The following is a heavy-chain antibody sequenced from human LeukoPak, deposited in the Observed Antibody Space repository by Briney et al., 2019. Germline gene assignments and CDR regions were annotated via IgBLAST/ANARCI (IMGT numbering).Heavy chain of an antibody. CDR3: ARSYRYYMDV. V-gene: IGHV3-23*01. CDR1: GFTFSNYG. J-gene: IGHJ6*03. CDR2: ISGGGDTT. Sequence: GGSLRLACAVSGFTFSNYGMSWVRQAPGKGLEWVSVISGGGDTTYYADSVKGRFTNSRDNSKNTLYLQMNGLRAEDTAVYYCARSYRYYMDVWGKGTTVTVSS.